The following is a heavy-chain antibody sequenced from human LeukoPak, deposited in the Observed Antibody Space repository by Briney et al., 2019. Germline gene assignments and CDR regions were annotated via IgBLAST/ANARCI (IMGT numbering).Heavy chain of an antibody. CDR1: GGSISSFY. Sequence: PSETLSLTCTVSGGSISSFYRSWIRQPPGEGLEWIGYIYKSGSTNYNPSLKSRVTISVDTSKNQFSLELSSVTAADTAVYYCARGTSDTSSWYYWGQGTLVTVSS. CDR3: ARGTSDTSSWYY. V-gene: IGHV4-59*01. CDR2: IYKSGST. J-gene: IGHJ4*02. D-gene: IGHD6-13*01.